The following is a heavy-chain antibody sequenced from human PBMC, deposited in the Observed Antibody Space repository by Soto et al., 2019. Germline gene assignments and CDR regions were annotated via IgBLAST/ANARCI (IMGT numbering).Heavy chain of an antibody. D-gene: IGHD3-3*01. Sequence: QVQLQESGPGLVKPSQTLSLTCTVSGGSISSGGYYWSWIRQHPGKGLEWIGYIYYSGSTYYNPSLKSRVTVSVATSKNQFSLKLSSVTAADTAVYYCARAWRSAKESEHDYWGQGTLVTVSS. CDR2: IYYSGST. J-gene: IGHJ4*02. CDR3: ARAWRSAKESEHDY. V-gene: IGHV4-31*03. CDR1: GGSISSGGYY.